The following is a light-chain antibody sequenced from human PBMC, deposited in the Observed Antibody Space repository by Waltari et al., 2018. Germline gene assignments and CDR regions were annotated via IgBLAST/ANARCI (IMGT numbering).Light chain of an antibody. V-gene: IGKV3-11*01. CDR2: AAS. Sequence: EIVLTQSPAPLSLSPGDRATLPCSASQRVSDYLAWYQQKPGQAPRLLIAAASNRATGIPARFSGSGSGTDFTLTISSLEPEDFAFYYCQQRSNWPISFGQGTRLEIK. CDR1: QRVSDY. J-gene: IGKJ5*01. CDR3: QQRSNWPIS.